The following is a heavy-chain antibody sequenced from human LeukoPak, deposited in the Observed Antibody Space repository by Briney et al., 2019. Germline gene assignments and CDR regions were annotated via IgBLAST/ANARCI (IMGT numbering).Heavy chain of an antibody. D-gene: IGHD6-13*01. CDR1: GGSISSSSYF. J-gene: IGHJ4*02. Sequence: TSETLSLTCTVSGGSISSSSYFWGWIRQPQRKGLEWIVSMYYSGSTYYNPSLKSRVTISVDTYKNQLSLKLSSVTAADTAVYYCARSMYSTNADSWGQGTLVTVSS. CDR3: ARSMYSTNADS. V-gene: IGHV4-39*01. CDR2: MYYSGST.